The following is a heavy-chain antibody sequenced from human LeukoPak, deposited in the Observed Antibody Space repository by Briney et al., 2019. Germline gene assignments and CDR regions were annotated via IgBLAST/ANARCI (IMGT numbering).Heavy chain of an antibody. J-gene: IGHJ6*02. D-gene: IGHD6-13*01. CDR3: ARLQRIAAAGLYYYYGMDV. CDR2: IYPGDSDT. V-gene: IGHV5-51*01. Sequence: GESLKISCKGSGYSFTSYWIGWVRQMPGKGLEWMGIIYPGDSDTRYSPSFQGQVTISADKSISTAYLQWSSLKASDTAMYYCARLQRIAAAGLYYYYGMDVWGQGTTVTVSS. CDR1: GYSFTSYW.